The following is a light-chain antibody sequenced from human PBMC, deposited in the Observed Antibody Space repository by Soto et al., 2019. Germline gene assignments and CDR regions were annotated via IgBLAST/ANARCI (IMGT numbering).Light chain of an antibody. V-gene: IGKV3-20*01. Sequence: DIVLTQSPGTLSVSPGDRATLSCRTSQTISSSYLAWYQQKPGQALRLLNYDACSKVAGISDRCSGSWATEYFPTTSSRVDDDDSVNYCQQYDGCPPHTFGRGTKVDIK. CDR1: QTISSSY. CDR2: DAC. J-gene: IGKJ3*01. CDR3: QQYDGCPPHT.